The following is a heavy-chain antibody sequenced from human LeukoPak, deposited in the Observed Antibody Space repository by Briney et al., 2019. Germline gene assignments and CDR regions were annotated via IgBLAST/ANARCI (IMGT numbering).Heavy chain of an antibody. CDR3: ARLRAAFDI. CDR1: GGSISGYY. Sequence: SETLSLTCTVSGGSISGYYWSWIRQPPGKGLEWIGYIYYSGSTNYNPSLKSRVTISVDTSKNQFSLKLSSVTAADTAVYYCARLRAAFDIWGQGTMVTVSS. V-gene: IGHV4-59*08. J-gene: IGHJ3*02. CDR2: IYYSGST.